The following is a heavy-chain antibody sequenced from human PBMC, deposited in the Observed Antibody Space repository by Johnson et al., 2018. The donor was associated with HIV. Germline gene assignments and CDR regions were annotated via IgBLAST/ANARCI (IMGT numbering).Heavy chain of an antibody. Sequence: QEQLVESGGGVVQPGRSLRLSCAASGFTFSSYAMHWVRQAPGKGLEWVAVISYDGSNKYYAEYVKGRFTISRDNSKNTLYLQMNSLRAEDTAVYYCAREYSSGWHEVFAFDIWGQGTMVTVSS. CDR1: GFTFSSYA. CDR2: ISYDGSNK. J-gene: IGHJ3*02. V-gene: IGHV3-30*04. CDR3: AREYSSGWHEVFAFDI. D-gene: IGHD6-19*01.